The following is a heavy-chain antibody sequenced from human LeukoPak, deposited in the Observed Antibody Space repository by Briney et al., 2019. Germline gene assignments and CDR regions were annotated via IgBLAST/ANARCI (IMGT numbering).Heavy chain of an antibody. CDR1: GGSISSGGYY. CDR3: ARARTYCSSTSCYHRWGRNWFDP. CDR2: IYHSGST. V-gene: IGHV4-30-2*01. D-gene: IGHD2-2*01. Sequence: SETLSLTCTVSGGSISSGGYYWSWIRQPPGKGLEWIGYIYHSGSTYYNPSLKSRVTISVDRSKNQFSLKLSSVTAADTAVYYCARARTYCSSTSCYHRWGRNWFDPWGQGTLVTVSS. J-gene: IGHJ5*02.